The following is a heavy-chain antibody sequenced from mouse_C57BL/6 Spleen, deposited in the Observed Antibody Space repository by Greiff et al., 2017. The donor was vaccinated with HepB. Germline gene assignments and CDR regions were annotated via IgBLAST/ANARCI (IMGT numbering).Heavy chain of an antibody. CDR1: GYTFTSYD. CDR2: IYPRDGST. J-gene: IGHJ1*03. D-gene: IGHD1-1*01. V-gene: IGHV1-85*01. Sequence: QVQLKESGPELVKPGASVKLSCKASGYTFTSYDINWVKQRPGQGLEWIGWIYPRDGSTKYNEKFKGKATLTVDTSSSTAYMELHSLTSEDSAVYFCARWYYYGSSYWYFDVWGTGTTVTVSS. CDR3: ARWYYYGSSYWYFDV.